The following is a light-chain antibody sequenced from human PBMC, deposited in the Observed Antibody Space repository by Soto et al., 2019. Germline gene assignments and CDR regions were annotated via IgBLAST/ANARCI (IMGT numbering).Light chain of an antibody. CDR3: SSYTSSRPFV. CDR1: GSDVGGYKY. V-gene: IGLV2-14*01. Sequence: QSVLTQPASVSGSPGQSITISCTGTGSDVGGYKYVSWYQQLPGKAPKLMIYGVSYRPSGVSDRFSGSKSGNTASLIISGLQAEDEADYSCSSYTSSRPFVFGTGTKVTVL. J-gene: IGLJ1*01. CDR2: GVS.